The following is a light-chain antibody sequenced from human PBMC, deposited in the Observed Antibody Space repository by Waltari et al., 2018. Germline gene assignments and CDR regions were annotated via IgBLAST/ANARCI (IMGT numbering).Light chain of an antibody. V-gene: IGKV4-1*01. CDR3: QQYYSTLLT. CDR2: WAS. J-gene: IGKJ4*01. CDR1: QSVLYSSNNKNY. Sequence: DIVMTQSPDSLAVSLGERATINCKSSQSVLYSSNNKNYLAWYQQKPGQPPKLLIYWASTRESGFPDRFSGGGSGTDFTLTISSLQAEDVAVYYCQQYYSTLLTFGGGTKVEIK.